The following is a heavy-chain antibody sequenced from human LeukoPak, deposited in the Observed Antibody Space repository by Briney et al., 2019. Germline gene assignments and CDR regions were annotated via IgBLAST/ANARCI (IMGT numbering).Heavy chain of an antibody. D-gene: IGHD5-18*01. Sequence: GGSLRLSCAASGFTFSDYYMSWIRQAPGKGLEWVSYISSSSSYTNYADSVKGRFTISRDNAKNSPYLQMNSLRAEDTAVYYCASGPAMVGYWGQGTLVTVSS. CDR1: GFTFSDYY. CDR3: ASGPAMVGY. V-gene: IGHV3-11*06. CDR2: ISSSSSYT. J-gene: IGHJ4*02.